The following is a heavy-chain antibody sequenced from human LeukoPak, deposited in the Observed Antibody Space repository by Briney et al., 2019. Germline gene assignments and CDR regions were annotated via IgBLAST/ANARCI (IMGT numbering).Heavy chain of an antibody. CDR2: IYYSGST. CDR1: GGSISRFH. D-gene: IGHD6-19*01. V-gene: IGHV4-59*01. Sequence: SETLSLTCTVSGGSISRFHWTWIRQPPGKGLEWIGYIYYSGSTNYNPSLKSRVTISLDTSKNQFSLKVRSVTAADTAVYYCARLVAVAGLADYFDYWGQGTLVTVSS. J-gene: IGHJ4*02. CDR3: ARLVAVAGLADYFDY.